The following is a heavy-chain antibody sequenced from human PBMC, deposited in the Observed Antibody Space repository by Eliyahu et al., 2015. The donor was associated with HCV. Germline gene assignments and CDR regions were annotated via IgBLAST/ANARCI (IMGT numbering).Heavy chain of an antibody. CDR2: MYYSGST. CDR3: ARELKGFSSSWYYSGGGHFDY. D-gene: IGHD6-13*01. CDR1: GGSIXSSXX. Sequence: QLQLQESGPGLVKPSETLSLICTVXGGSIXSSXXWGWIRQPPGKGLEWIGSMYYSGSTEYNPSLKSRLTISVDTSKNQFSLKLNSVTAADTAVYYCARELKGFSSSWYYSGGGHFDYWGRGTVVTVSS. J-gene: IGHJ4*02. V-gene: IGHV4-39*02.